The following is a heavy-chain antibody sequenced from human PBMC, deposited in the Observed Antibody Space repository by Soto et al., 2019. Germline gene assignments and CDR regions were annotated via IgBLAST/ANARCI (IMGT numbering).Heavy chain of an antibody. CDR1: GFTFDDYA. V-gene: IGHV3-9*01. D-gene: IGHD5-18*01. CDR2: ISWNSGSI. CDR3: AKDSRYSYGTFDY. Sequence: EVQLVESGGGLVQPGRSLRLSCAASGFTFDDYAMHWVRQAPGKGLEWVSGISWNSGSIGYADSVKGRFNISRDNAKNSLYLQMNSLRAEDTALYYCAKDSRYSYGTFDYWGQGTLVTVCS. J-gene: IGHJ4*02.